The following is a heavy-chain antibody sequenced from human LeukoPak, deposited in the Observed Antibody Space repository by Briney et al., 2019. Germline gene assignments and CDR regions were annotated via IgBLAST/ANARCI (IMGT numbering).Heavy chain of an antibody. CDR2: IYDSGSGST. D-gene: IGHD1-26*01. CDR3: ARGPIVGATNFVDY. J-gene: IGHJ4*02. Sequence: PSETLSLTCTVSGGSISNYYWSWIRQPPGEGLEWIGYIYDSGSGSTNYNPSLKSRVTISVDTSENQFSLKLSSVTAADTAVYYCARGPIVGATNFVDYWGQGTLVTVSS. CDR1: GGSISNYY. V-gene: IGHV4-59*08.